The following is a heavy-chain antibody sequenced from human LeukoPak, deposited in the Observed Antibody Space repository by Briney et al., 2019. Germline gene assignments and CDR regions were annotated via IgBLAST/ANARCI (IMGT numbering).Heavy chain of an antibody. V-gene: IGHV4-34*01. CDR3: ARDGGYSYGGRAANDAFDI. J-gene: IGHJ3*02. D-gene: IGHD5-18*01. CDR2: INHSGST. CDR1: VGPSVVTT. Sequence: SETLSSPALSMVGPSVVTTGAGSASPQGRGWSGLGEINHSGSTNYNPSLKSRVTISVDTSKNQFSLKLSSVTAADTAVYYCARDGGYSYGGRAANDAFDIWGQGTMVTVSS.